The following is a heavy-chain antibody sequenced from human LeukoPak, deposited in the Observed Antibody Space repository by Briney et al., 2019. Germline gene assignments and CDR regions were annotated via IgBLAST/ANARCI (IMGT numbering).Heavy chain of an antibody. Sequence: PGGSLRLSCAASGFTFSNYAMTWVRQAPGKGLEWVSSISSSSSYIYYADSVKGRFTISRDNAKNSLYLQMNSLRAEDTAVYYCARAGSSSGPYYFDYWGQGTLVTVSS. CDR2: ISSSSSYI. V-gene: IGHV3-21*01. CDR1: GFTFSNYA. CDR3: ARAGSSSGPYYFDY. D-gene: IGHD6-19*01. J-gene: IGHJ4*02.